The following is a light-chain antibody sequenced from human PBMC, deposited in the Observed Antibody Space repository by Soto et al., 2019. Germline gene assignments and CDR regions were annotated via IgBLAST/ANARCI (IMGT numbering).Light chain of an antibody. CDR2: KAS. Sequence: DIQMTQSPSTLSASVGDRVTIICRASQTISSWLAWYQQKGGQAPKLLISKASILDSGVPSRFRGSGYGTDFTLTITTLQPEDVGIYYCQQCHANPLTFGQGTRLEIK. V-gene: IGKV1-5*03. CDR3: QQCHANPLT. J-gene: IGKJ5*01. CDR1: QTISSW.